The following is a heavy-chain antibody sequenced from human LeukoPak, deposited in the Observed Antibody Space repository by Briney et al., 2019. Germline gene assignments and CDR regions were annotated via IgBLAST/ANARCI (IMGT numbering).Heavy chain of an antibody. CDR2: IYSSGST. D-gene: IGHD2-15*01. CDR1: GYTINDHY. J-gene: IGHJ6*03. CDR3: ARQKCSGGSCYRLDYYYYMDV. V-gene: IGHV4-4*09. Sequence: WETLSLTCTVSGYTINDHYWSWIRQPPGEGLEWIGYIYSSGSTNYYPSLKSRVTISIDTSKSQPSLKLSSVTAADTAVYYCARQKCSGGSCYRLDYYYYMDVWGKGTTVTVSS.